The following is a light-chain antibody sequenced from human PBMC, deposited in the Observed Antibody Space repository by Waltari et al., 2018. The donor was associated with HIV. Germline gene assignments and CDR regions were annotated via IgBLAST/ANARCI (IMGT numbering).Light chain of an antibody. CDR1: RTVLYNRNY. CDR3: QQYYTLRST. CDR2: WAS. J-gene: IGKJ4*01. Sequence: DIVMTQSPDSLAVSLGARATVTCTSSRTVLYNRNYLAWYQQKPGQAPKVLIYWASTRAFGVHDRFSGSGSGTDFSLTISRVQADDVAIYYCQQYYTLRSTFGGGTKIEI. V-gene: IGKV4-1*01.